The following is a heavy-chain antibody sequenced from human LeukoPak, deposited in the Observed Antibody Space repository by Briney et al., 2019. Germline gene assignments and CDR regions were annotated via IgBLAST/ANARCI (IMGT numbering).Heavy chain of an antibody. CDR3: ARDRLVGSGIDFDY. Sequence: ASVKVSCKAPGGTFSSYAISWVRQAPGQGLEWMGGIIPIFGTANYAQKFQGRVTITADESTSTAYMELSSLRSEDTAVYYCARDRLVGSGIDFDYWGQGTLVTVSS. J-gene: IGHJ4*02. V-gene: IGHV1-69*13. CDR1: GGTFSSYA. CDR2: IIPIFGTA. D-gene: IGHD1-26*01.